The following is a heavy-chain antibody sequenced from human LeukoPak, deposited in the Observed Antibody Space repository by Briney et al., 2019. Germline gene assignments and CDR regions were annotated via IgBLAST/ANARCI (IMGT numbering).Heavy chain of an antibody. Sequence: PSETLSLTCAVYGGSFSGYYWSWIRQPPGKGLEWIGEINHSGSTNYNPSLKSRVTISVDTTKNQFSLTLTSVTAADTAVYYCARNLDTSMNNDYWGQGTLVTVSS. CDR1: GGSFSGYY. CDR3: ARNLDTSMNNDY. D-gene: IGHD5-18*01. V-gene: IGHV4-34*01. CDR2: INHSGST. J-gene: IGHJ4*02.